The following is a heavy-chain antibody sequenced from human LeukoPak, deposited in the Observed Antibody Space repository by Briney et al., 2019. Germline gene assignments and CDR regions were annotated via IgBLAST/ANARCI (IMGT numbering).Heavy chain of an antibody. Sequence: KPGGSLRLSCAASGFTFSDYYMSWVRQAPGKGLEWVSYISSRGSSIYYADSMKGRFTISRDDAKKSLHLQVNSLRADDTAVYYCARGLNFDYWGQGTLVTVSS. CDR1: GFTFSDYY. CDR3: ARGLNFDY. CDR2: ISSRGSSI. V-gene: IGHV3-11*04. J-gene: IGHJ4*02.